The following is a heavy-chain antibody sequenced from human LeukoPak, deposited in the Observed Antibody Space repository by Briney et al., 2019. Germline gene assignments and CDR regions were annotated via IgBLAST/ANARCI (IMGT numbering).Heavy chain of an antibody. CDR3: ARGPSHYDSSGYYLVDY. CDR2: MNPNSGNT. D-gene: IGHD3-22*01. CDR1: GYTFTSYD. V-gene: IGHV1-8*01. Sequence: GSVKVSCKASGYTFTSYDINWVRQATGQGLEWMGWMNPNSGNTGYAQKFQGRVTMTRNTSISTAYMEPSSLRSEDTAVYYCARGPSHYDSSGYYLVDYWGQGTLVTVSS. J-gene: IGHJ4*02.